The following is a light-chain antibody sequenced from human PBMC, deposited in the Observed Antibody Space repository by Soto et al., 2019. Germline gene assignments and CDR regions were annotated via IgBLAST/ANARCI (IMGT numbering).Light chain of an antibody. V-gene: IGKV3-20*01. CDR2: GAS. Sequence: ELVLTQSPGTLSMSPGERDTLSCRPSQSVSSRYLAWYQQKPGQAPRLLVYGASSRATGTPDRFSGSASGTDFTLTIRRLEPEDFALYYGQQYDTSPPLTFGGGTKVDIK. CDR1: QSVSSRY. CDR3: QQYDTSPPLT. J-gene: IGKJ4*01.